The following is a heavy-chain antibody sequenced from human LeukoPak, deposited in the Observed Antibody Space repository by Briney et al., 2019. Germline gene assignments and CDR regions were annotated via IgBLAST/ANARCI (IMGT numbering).Heavy chain of an antibody. V-gene: IGHV1-18*01. CDR2: TSAYNGNT. J-gene: IGHJ3*02. Sequence: ASVKVSCKASGYTFTSYGISWVRQAPGQGLEWMGWTSAYNGNTNYAQKLQGRVTMTTDTSTSTAYMELRSLRSDDTAVYYCARQAPNSGSNAFDIWGQGTMVTVSS. D-gene: IGHD3-10*01. CDR1: GYTFTSYG. CDR3: ARQAPNSGSNAFDI.